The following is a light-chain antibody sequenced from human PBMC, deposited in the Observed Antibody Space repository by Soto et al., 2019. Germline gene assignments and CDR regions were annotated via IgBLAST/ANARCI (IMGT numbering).Light chain of an antibody. J-gene: IGLJ1*01. V-gene: IGLV2-14*01. CDR1: SSDVGAYNY. CDR2: DVS. CDR3: TSYTTSSTLV. Sequence: QSALTQPASVSGSPGQSITISCTGSSSDVGAYNYVSWYQQYPGKAPRLLIFDVSNRPSGVSNRFSGSKSGNTASLTISGLQAEDEADYSCTSYTTSSTLVFGSGTKLTVL.